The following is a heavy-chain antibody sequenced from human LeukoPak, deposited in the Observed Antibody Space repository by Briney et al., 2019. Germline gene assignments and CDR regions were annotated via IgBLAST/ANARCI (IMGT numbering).Heavy chain of an antibody. Sequence: GGSLRLSCAASGFTFSSYSMNRVRQAPGKGLEWVSYISSSSSTIYYADSVKGRFTISRDNAKNSLYLQMNSLRAEDTAVYYCAREAIWFGELFPFDYWGQGTLVTVSS. CDR1: GFTFSSYS. CDR2: ISSSSSTI. V-gene: IGHV3-48*04. J-gene: IGHJ4*02. CDR3: AREAIWFGELFPFDY. D-gene: IGHD3-10*01.